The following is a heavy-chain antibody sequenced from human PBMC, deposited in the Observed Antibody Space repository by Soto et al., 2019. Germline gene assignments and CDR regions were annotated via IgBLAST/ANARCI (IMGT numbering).Heavy chain of an antibody. CDR1: GFTFSNAW. D-gene: IGHD2-15*01. CDR2: LQSKTDGGTT. J-gene: IGHJ4*02. Sequence: EVQLVESGGGLVKPGGSLRLSCAASGFTFSNAWMSWVRQAPGPGLERVARLQSKTDGGTTDYAAPVKGRFTISRDDSKNTLYLQMNSLKTEDTAVYYCTTDLGYCSGGSCEGGFDYWGQGTLVTVSS. CDR3: TTDLGYCSGGSCEGGFDY. V-gene: IGHV3-15*01.